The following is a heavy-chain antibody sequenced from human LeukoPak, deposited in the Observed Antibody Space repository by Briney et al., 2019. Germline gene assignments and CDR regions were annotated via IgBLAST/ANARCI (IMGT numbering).Heavy chain of an antibody. Sequence: SQTLPLTCAVSGGSISSGGYSWSWIRQPPGKGLEWIGYIYHSGSTYYNPSLKSRVTISVDRSKNQFSLKLSSVTAADTAVYYCARVGVDCSSTSCKGTRGAFDIWGQGTMVTVSS. CDR3: ARVGVDCSSTSCKGTRGAFDI. D-gene: IGHD2-2*01. V-gene: IGHV4-30-2*01. CDR1: GGSISSGGYS. J-gene: IGHJ3*02. CDR2: IYHSGST.